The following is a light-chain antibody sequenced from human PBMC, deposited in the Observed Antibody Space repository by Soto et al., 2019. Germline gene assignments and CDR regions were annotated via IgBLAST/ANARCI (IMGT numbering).Light chain of an antibody. Sequence: QLVLTQPPSVSGAPGQRVTISCTGSSSNIGAGYDVHWYQQLPGTAPKLLIYGNSNRPSGVPDRFSGSKSGTSASLAITGLQAEDEAEYYCQSYDSSLSGGVFGTGTKLTVL. CDR3: QSYDSSLSGGV. CDR2: GNS. CDR1: SSNIGAGYD. V-gene: IGLV1-40*01. J-gene: IGLJ1*01.